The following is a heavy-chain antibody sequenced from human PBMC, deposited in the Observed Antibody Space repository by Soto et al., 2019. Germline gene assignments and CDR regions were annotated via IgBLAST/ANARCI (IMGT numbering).Heavy chain of an antibody. Sequence: VQLVESGGGLVKPGGSLRLSCAASGFTFSNAWMNWVRQAPGKGLEWVGRIKSKTDGGTTDYAAPVKGRFTISRDDSKNTLYLQMNSLKTEDTAVYYCTTGDYDSSGYNFDYWGQGTLVTVSS. CDR3: TTGDYDSSGYNFDY. D-gene: IGHD3-22*01. CDR1: GFTFSNAW. V-gene: IGHV3-15*07. CDR2: IKSKTDGGTT. J-gene: IGHJ4*02.